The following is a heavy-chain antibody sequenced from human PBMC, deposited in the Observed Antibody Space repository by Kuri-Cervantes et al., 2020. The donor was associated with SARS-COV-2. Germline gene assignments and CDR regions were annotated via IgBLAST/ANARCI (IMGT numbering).Heavy chain of an antibody. CDR2: INSDGSST. V-gene: IGHV3-74*01. Sequence: GESLKISCAASGFTFSSYWMHWVRQAPGKGLVWVSRINSDGSSTSYADSVKGRFTISRDNAKNTLYLQMNSLRAEDTAVYNCATLDGMDVWGQGTTVTVSS. CDR3: ATLDGMDV. J-gene: IGHJ6*02. CDR1: GFTFSSYW.